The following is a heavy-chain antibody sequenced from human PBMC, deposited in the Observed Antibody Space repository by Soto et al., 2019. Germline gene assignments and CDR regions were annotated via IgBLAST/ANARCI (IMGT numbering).Heavy chain of an antibody. J-gene: IGHJ4*02. Sequence: EVQLVESGGGLVQPGGSLRLSCTASGLTFNNYWMHWVRQAPGKGPVWVSRINGDGRTTTYADSVRGRFTISRDNAKYTLYLQMNSLRAEDTAVYYCAGGDYSGAGTFYLTDHWGQGTLVTVSS. CDR2: INGDGRTT. D-gene: IGHD3-10*01. CDR3: AGGDYSGAGTFYLTDH. CDR1: GLTFNNYW. V-gene: IGHV3-74*01.